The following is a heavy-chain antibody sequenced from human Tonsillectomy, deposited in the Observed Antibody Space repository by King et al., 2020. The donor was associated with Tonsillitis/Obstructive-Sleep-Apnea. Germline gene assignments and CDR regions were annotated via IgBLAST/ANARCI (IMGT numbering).Heavy chain of an antibody. CDR2: ISTGSEYT. J-gene: IGHJ6*03. CDR1: GFSFSNHY. V-gene: IGHV3-11*05. CDR3: AGAGGYCGGGTCFGPVYYYYMDV. D-gene: IGHD2-15*01. Sequence: VQLVESGGGLVKPGGSLRLSCAASGFSFSNHYMSWIRQAPGKGLQWVSYISTGSEYTNYADSVKGRLTISRDNVKNSLYLQMNSLRAEDTAVYYCAGAGGYCGGGTCFGPVYYYYMDVWGKGPTVTVSS.